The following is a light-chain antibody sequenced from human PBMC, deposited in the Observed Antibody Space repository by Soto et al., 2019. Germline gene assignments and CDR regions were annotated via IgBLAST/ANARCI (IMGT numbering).Light chain of an antibody. Sequence: EIVMTQSPATLSVSPGERATLSCRASQSVSSNLAWYQQKPGQAPRLLISGASNRATGIPDRFSGSGSGTDFTLTISRLEPDDFALYFCQQYGGSPITFGLGTRRRL. CDR1: QSVSSN. CDR2: GAS. CDR3: QQYGGSPIT. J-gene: IGKJ5*01. V-gene: IGKV3-20*01.